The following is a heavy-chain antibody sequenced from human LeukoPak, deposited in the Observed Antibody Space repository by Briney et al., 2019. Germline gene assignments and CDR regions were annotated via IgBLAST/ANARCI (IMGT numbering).Heavy chain of an antibody. CDR3: ARDRTIAVAGLIDY. CDR2: ISYDGSNK. D-gene: IGHD6-19*01. J-gene: IGHJ4*02. V-gene: IGHV3-30*04. Sequence: GGSLRLFCAASGFTFSSYAMHWVLQAPGKGLEWVAVISYDGSNKYYADSVKGRFTISRDNSKNTLYLQMNSLRAEDTAVYYCARDRTIAVAGLIDYWGQGTLVTVSS. CDR1: GFTFSSYA.